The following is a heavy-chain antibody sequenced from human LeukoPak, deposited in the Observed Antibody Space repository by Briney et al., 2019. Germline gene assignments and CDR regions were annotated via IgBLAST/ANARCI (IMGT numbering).Heavy chain of an antibody. V-gene: IGHV1-46*01. CDR3: ARDREYCSSTSCHGFDP. CDR1: GYTFTSYY. J-gene: IGHJ5*02. D-gene: IGHD2-2*01. CDR2: INPSGGST. Sequence: ASVKVSCKASGYTFTSYYMHWVRQAPGQGLEWMGIINPSGGSTSYAQKFQGRVTMTRDMSTSTVYMELSSLRSEDTAVYYCARDREYCSSTSCHGFDPWGQGTLVTVSS.